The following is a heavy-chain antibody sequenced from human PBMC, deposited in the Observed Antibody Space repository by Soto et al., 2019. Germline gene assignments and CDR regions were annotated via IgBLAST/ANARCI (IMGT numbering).Heavy chain of an antibody. CDR3: AKDSRGPDY. J-gene: IGHJ4*02. CDR1: GFTFSTYT. Sequence: EVQLLESGGGLVQPGGSLRLSCAASGFTFSTYTMGWVRQAPGKGLEWVSGFGESGDNTYYADSVKGRFTISRDNSKNTLYLQMNSLRAEDTAVYYFAKDSRGPDYWGQRTLVTVSS. V-gene: IGHV3-23*01. CDR2: FGESGDNT. D-gene: IGHD5-12*01.